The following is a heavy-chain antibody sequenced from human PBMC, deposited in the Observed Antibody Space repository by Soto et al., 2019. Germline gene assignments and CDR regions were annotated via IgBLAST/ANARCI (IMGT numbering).Heavy chain of an antibody. CDR3: ARDDSWFGESGTEYFQH. J-gene: IGHJ1*01. CDR2: IWYDGSNK. Sequence: QVQLVESGGGVVQPGRSLRLSCAASGFTFSSYGMHWVRQAPGKGLEWVAVIWYDGSNKYYADSVKGRFTISRDNSKNTLYLQMNSLRAEDTAVYYCARDDSWFGESGTEYFQHWGQGTLVTVSS. V-gene: IGHV3-33*01. CDR1: GFTFSSYG. D-gene: IGHD3-10*01.